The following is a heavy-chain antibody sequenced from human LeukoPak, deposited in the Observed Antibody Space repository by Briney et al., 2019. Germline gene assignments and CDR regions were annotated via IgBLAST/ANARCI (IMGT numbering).Heavy chain of an antibody. J-gene: IGHJ4*02. CDR1: GGSISSNSYY. V-gene: IGHV4-39*01. Sequence: PSETPSLTCAVSGGSISSNSYYWGWIRQPPGKGLEWIGSIYYSGSTYYNPSLKSRVTISVDTSKNQFSLKLSSVTAADTAVYYCARTRCYYNSRSYGAPYYFDYWGQGTLVTVSS. CDR3: ARTRCYYNSRSYGAPYYFDY. CDR2: IYYSGST. D-gene: IGHD3-10*01.